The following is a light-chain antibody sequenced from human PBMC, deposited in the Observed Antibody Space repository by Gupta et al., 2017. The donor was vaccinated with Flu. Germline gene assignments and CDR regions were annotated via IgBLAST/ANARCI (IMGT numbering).Light chain of an antibody. CDR2: GAS. Sequence: ARPTLSCRASQSVSSSYLAWYQQKPGQAPRLLIYGASSRATGIPDRFSGSGSGTDFTLTISRLEPEDFAVYYCQQYGSSPQTFGQGTKLEIK. J-gene: IGKJ2*01. V-gene: IGKV3-20*01. CDR1: QSVSSSY. CDR3: QQYGSSPQT.